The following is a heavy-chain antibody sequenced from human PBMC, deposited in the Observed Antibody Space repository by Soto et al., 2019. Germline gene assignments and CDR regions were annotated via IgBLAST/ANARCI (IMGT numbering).Heavy chain of an antibody. CDR1: GYTFTSYG. CDR3: AASDPSGYYYLLGY. CDR2: IVVGSGNT. D-gene: IGHD3-22*01. V-gene: IGHV1-58*02. Sequence: GASVKVSCKASGYTFTSYGISWVRQARGQSLEWIGWIVVGSGNTNYAQKFQERVTITRDMSTSTAYMELSSLRSEDTVVHYCAASDPSGYYYLLGYWGQGTLVTVSS. J-gene: IGHJ4*02.